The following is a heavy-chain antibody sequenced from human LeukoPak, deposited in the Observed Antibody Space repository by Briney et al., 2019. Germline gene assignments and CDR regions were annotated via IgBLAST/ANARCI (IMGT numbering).Heavy chain of an antibody. CDR3: AKFEWLGRQFDY. Sequence: GSLRLSCAASGFTFNSHAMNWVRQAPGRGLEWVSAISGSGHSTYYADSVKGRFTISRENSKNTLYLQMNSLRAEDTAVYYCAKFEWLGRQFDYWGQGTLVTVSS. CDR1: GFTFNSHA. J-gene: IGHJ4*02. D-gene: IGHD6-19*01. V-gene: IGHV3-23*01. CDR2: ISGSGHST.